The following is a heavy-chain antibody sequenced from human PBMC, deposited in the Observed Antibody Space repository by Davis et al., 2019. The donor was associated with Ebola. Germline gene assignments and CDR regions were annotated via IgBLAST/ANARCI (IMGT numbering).Heavy chain of an antibody. CDR3: ARTQYYDFWSGYSKFTFDI. V-gene: IGHV1-18*01. CDR2: ISAYNGNT. D-gene: IGHD3-3*01. Sequence: ASVKVSCKASGYTFTSYGISWVRQAPGQGLEWMGWISAYNGNTNYAQKLQGRVTMTTDTSTSTAYMELRSLRSDDTAVYYCARTQYYDFWSGYSKFTFDIWGQGTMVTVSS. J-gene: IGHJ3*02. CDR1: GYTFTSYG.